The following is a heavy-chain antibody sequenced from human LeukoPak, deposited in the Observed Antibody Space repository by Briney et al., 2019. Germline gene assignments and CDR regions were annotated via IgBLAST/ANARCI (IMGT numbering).Heavy chain of an antibody. J-gene: IGHJ6*02. CDR3: ARALAGGRDV. Sequence: SETLSLTCTVSGGSISSYYWSWIRQPPGKGLEWIGYIYYSGSTNYNPSLKSRVTISVDTSKNQFSLKLSSVTAADTAVYYCARALAGGRDVWGQGTTVTVSS. D-gene: IGHD1-14*01. CDR2: IYYSGST. V-gene: IGHV4-59*08. CDR1: GGSISSYY.